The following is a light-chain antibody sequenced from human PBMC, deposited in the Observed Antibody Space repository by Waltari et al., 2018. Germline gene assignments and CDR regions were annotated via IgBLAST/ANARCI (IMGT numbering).Light chain of an antibody. Sequence: QSVLTPPPSASGTPGQWVTISCSGSRSNIGRNYVYWYQQLPGTAPKLLIYRNNQRPSGVPDRFSGSKSGTSASLAISGLRSEDEADYYCAAWDDSLSGRVFGGGTKVTVL. CDR2: RNN. J-gene: IGLJ3*02. CDR3: AAWDDSLSGRV. V-gene: IGLV1-47*01. CDR1: RSNIGRNY.